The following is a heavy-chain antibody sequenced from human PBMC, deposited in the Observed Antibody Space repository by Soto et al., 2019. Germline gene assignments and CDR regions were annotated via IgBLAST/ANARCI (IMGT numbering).Heavy chain of an antibody. CDR3: VMWEPGV. CDR2: ISNNGDHI. D-gene: IGHD1-26*01. J-gene: IGHJ4*02. V-gene: IGHV3-64D*08. CDR1: GFIFSSYA. Sequence: DVQLVESGGGLVQPGGSLRLSCSASGFIFSSYALHWVRQAPGKGLEYVSAISNNGDHIYYADSVKGRFTISRDNSKNTLYLQMSSLRPEDTAMYYCVMWEPGVWGQGALVTVSS.